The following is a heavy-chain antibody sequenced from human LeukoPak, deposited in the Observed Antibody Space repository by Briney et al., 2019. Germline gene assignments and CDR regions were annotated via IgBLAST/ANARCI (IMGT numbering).Heavy chain of an antibody. D-gene: IGHD2-15*01. CDR3: AREVVDATPSRDYYDYMDV. J-gene: IGHJ6*03. V-gene: IGHV4-4*07. CDR2: IYISGST. Sequence: PSETLSLTCTVSGGSISSYYWSWIRQSAGKGLEWIGRIYISGSTNYNPSLKSRVTMSVDTSKNQSSLKLTSVTAADTAVYYCAREVVDATPSRDYYDYMDVWGKGTTVTVSS. CDR1: GGSISSYY.